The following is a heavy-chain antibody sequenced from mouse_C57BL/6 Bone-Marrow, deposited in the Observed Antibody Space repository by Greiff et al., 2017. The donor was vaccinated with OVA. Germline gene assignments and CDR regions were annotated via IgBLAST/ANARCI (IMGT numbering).Heavy chain of an antibody. CDR2: IWSGGST. CDR3: ARSTTVVATWFAY. Sequence: QVQLQQSGPGLVQPSQSLSITCTVSGFSLTSYGVHWVRQSPGKGLEWLGVIWSGGSTDYNAAFISRLSISTDNSKSQVFFKMNSLHADDTAKYYCARSTTVVATWFAYWGQGTLVTVSA. V-gene: IGHV2-2*01. J-gene: IGHJ3*01. D-gene: IGHD1-1*01. CDR1: GFSLTSYG.